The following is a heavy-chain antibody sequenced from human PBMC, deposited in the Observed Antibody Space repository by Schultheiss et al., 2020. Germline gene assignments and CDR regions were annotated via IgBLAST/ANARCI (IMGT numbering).Heavy chain of an antibody. D-gene: IGHD2-15*01. CDR1: GFTFSSYG. CDR3: ARVGNKYCSGGSCYQGPGSWYYGMDV. J-gene: IGHJ6*02. V-gene: IGHV3-21*01. Sequence: GESLKISCAASGFTFSSYGMNWVRQAPGKGLEWVSAISGSGGSTYYADSVKGRFIISRDNAKNSLYLQMNSLRAEDTAVYYCARVGNKYCSGGSCYQGPGSWYYGMDVWGQGTTVTVSS. CDR2: ISGSGGST.